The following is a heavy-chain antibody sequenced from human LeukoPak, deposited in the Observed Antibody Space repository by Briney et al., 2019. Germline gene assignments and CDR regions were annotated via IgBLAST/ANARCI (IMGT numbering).Heavy chain of an antibody. CDR1: GFIFSGYG. V-gene: IGHV3-30*02. CDR2: IEFNGNNK. Sequence: GGSLRLSCAASGFIFSGYGMHWVRQAPGKGLEWLAFIEFNGNNKYYVDSVKGRFTISRDNTKNTLYLQMNSPRAEDTAIYYCAKDRGDYTNWFDPWGQGTLVTVSS. D-gene: IGHD4-17*01. CDR3: AKDRGDYTNWFDP. J-gene: IGHJ5*02.